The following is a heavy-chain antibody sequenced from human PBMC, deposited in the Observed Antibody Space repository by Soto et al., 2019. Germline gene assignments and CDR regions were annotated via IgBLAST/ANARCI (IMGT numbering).Heavy chain of an antibody. V-gene: IGHV4-4*02. CDR1: SGSISSTNW. D-gene: IGHD6-13*01. CDR3: AFPATADFDY. J-gene: IGHJ4*02. CDR2: IYHSGTT. Sequence: TLSLTCAVSSGSISSTNWWTWVRQSPGRGLEWIGEIYHSGTTNYSPSLKSRVNIAVDMSTNHLSLTLISVTAADTAVYYCAFPATADFDYWGKGILVTVSS.